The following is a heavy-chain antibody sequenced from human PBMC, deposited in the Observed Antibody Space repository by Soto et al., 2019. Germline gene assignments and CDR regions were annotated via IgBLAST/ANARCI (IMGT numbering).Heavy chain of an antibody. D-gene: IGHD2-15*01. V-gene: IGHV1-69*10. J-gene: IGHJ5*02. Sequence: SVKVSCKASGRTYSSHVISWVRQAPGQGLEWMGGIIPLFGIPNYAQKFQGRLTITADKSTSTAYMELSSLRSEDTAVYYCARGVVDTNVVFKWFDPWGQGTLVTVSS. CDR1: GRTYSSHV. CDR3: ARGVVDTNVVFKWFDP. CDR2: IIPLFGIP.